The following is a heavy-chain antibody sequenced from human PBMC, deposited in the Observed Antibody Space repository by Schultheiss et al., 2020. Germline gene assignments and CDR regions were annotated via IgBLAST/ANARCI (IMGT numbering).Heavy chain of an antibody. D-gene: IGHD3-10*01. CDR3: ARQGYYGSGSSYYYYYYGMDV. V-gene: IGHV5-51*01. CDR2: IYPGDSDT. Sequence: GGSLRLSCKGSGYSFTSYWISWVRQMPGKGLEWMGIIYPGDSDTRYSPSFQGQVTISADKSISTAYLQWSSLKASDTAMYYCARQGYYGSGSSYYYYYYGMDVWGQGTTVTVSS. CDR1: GYSFTSYW. J-gene: IGHJ6*02.